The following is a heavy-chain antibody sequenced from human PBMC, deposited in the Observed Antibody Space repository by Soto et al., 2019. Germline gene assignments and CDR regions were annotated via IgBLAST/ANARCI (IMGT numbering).Heavy chain of an antibody. Sequence: PGGSLRLSCAATGFTFSVYAMTWVRQAPGKGLEWVSAVTANGGSTYSADSVKGRFTISRDNSKNTLFLQMNSPRAEDTAVYYCASLGVGDWANYYYYYGMDVWGQGTTVTVSS. V-gene: IGHV3-23*01. CDR3: ASLGVGDWANYYYYYGMDV. CDR1: GFTFSVYA. CDR2: VTANGGST. J-gene: IGHJ6*02. D-gene: IGHD2-21*02.